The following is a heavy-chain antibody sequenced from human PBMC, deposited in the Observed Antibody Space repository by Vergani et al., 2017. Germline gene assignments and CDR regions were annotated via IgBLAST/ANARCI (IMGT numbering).Heavy chain of an antibody. J-gene: IGHJ4*02. V-gene: IGHV3-30*04. CDR3: ARETEALDY. CDR1: GYTFSTYA. CDR2: ISYDGSNK. Sequence: QVQLVESGGGVVQPGRSLRLSCAASGYTFSTYATHWVRQAPGKGLGWVAVISYDGSNKYYVDSVKGRFTISRDNSKNTLYLQMNSLRAEDTAVYYCARETEALDYWGQGTLVTVSS.